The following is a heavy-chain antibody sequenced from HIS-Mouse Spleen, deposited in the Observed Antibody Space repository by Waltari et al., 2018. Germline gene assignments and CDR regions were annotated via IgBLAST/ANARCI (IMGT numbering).Heavy chain of an antibody. CDR3: AREIPYSSSWYDWYFDL. J-gene: IGHJ2*01. Sequence: QLQLQESGPGLVKPSEPLSLPCTVPGGSISSSSYSWAWIRQPPGKGLEWIGSIYYSGSTYYNPSLKSRVTISVDTSKNQFSLKLSSVTAADTAVYYCAREIPYSSSWYDWYFDLWGRGTLVTVSS. D-gene: IGHD6-13*01. V-gene: IGHV4-39*07. CDR2: IYYSGST. CDR1: GGSISSSSYS.